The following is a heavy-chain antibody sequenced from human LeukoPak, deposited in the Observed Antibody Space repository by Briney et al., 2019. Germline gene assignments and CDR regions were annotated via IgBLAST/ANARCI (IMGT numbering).Heavy chain of an antibody. J-gene: IGHJ4*02. Sequence: GGSLRLSCAASGFTFSSYWMSWVRQAPGKGLEWVANIKQDGSDKNYVDSVKGRFTISRDNAKNTLYRPVNSLRCEDTALYYCARAQTYGDSRLLLDFWGQGTLVTVSS. CDR1: GFTFSSYW. V-gene: IGHV3-7*03. CDR3: ARAQTYGDSRLLLDF. D-gene: IGHD4-17*01. CDR2: IKQDGSDK.